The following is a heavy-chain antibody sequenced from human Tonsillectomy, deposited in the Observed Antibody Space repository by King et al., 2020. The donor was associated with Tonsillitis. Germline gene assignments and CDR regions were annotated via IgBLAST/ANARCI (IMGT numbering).Heavy chain of an antibody. CDR3: AKGSGIYYNGVYWFDP. V-gene: IGHV3-9*01. D-gene: IGHD3-10*01. Sequence: VQLVESGGGLVQPGRSLRLSCAASGFTFDDYAMHWVRQAPGKGLEWVSGISWNSGSIGYADSVKGRFTISRDNAKNSLYLQMNSLRAEDTALYYCAKGSGIYYNGVYWFDPWGQGTLVTVSS. CDR1: GFTFDDYA. CDR2: ISWNSGSI. J-gene: IGHJ5*02.